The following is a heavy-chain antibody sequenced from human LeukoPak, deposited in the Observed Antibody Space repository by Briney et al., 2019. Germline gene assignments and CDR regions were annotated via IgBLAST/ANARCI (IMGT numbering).Heavy chain of an antibody. CDR3: ARNWWGIDY. CDR1: GFRFSDHW. Sequence: PGGSLRLSCAASGFRFSDHWMHWVRQSPDKGLVWVSRINYDGNDTSYADSVWGRFIISRDNTKNTLYLQMSSLKIEDTAVYYCARNWWGIDYWGPGTLVTVSS. V-gene: IGHV3-74*01. CDR2: INYDGNDT. D-gene: IGHD2-8*02. J-gene: IGHJ4*02.